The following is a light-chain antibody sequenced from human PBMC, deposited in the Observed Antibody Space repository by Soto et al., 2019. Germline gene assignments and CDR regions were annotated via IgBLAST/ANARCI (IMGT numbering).Light chain of an antibody. Sequence: QSALTQPPSASGSPGQSVTICCTGTSSDVGAYNYVSWYQQYPGKAPKLMIYEVTKRPSGVPDRFSGSKSGNTASLTVSGLQAEDEADYYCTSYVGNDIWVFGGGTQLTVL. CDR3: TSYVGNDIWV. CDR2: EVT. J-gene: IGLJ3*02. CDR1: SSDVGAYNY. V-gene: IGLV2-8*01.